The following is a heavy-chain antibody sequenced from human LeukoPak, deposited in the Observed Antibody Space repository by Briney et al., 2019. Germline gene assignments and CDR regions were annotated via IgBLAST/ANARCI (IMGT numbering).Heavy chain of an antibody. CDR1: GFIFTNYE. Sequence: GGSLRLSCAASGFIFTNYEMNWVRQAPGKGLEWVSYISSSGSTIYNADSVKGRFTISRDNAKNSLYLQMNSLRAEDTAIYYCARVNKGYCSSTSCSPDSDYGYWGQGTLVTVSS. CDR3: ARVNKGYCSSTSCSPDSDYGY. V-gene: IGHV3-48*03. J-gene: IGHJ4*02. CDR2: ISSSGSTI. D-gene: IGHD2-2*01.